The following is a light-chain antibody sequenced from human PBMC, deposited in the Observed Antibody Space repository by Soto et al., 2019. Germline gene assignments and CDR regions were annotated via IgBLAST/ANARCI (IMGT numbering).Light chain of an antibody. CDR1: QSVNNN. V-gene: IGKV3-15*01. Sequence: TLMPQSPTTLSVSPGERASLSCRASQSVNNNLAWYQQKLGQAPRVLIYGASTRATGIPARFTGSGSGTEFILTIPSLQSEDSAVYYCQEYNTCPWTFGQGTKVDIK. CDR2: GAS. CDR3: QEYNTCPWT. J-gene: IGKJ1*01.